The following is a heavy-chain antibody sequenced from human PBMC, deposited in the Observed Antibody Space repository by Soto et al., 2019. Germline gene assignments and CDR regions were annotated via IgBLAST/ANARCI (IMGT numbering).Heavy chain of an antibody. CDR2: IIPIFGTA. J-gene: IGHJ5*02. CDR1: GGTFSSYA. Sequence: QVQLVQSRAEVKKPGSSVKVSCKASGGTFSSYAISWVRQAPGQGLEWMGGIIPIFGTANYAQKFQGRVTITADESTSTAYMELSSLRSEDTAVYYCARALIWKTWIQLMVPFDPWGQGTLVTVSS. D-gene: IGHD5-18*01. CDR3: ARALIWKTWIQLMVPFDP. V-gene: IGHV1-69*12.